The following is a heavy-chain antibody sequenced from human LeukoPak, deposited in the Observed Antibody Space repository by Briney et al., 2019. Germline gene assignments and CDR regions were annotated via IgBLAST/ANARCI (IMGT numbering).Heavy chain of an antibody. CDR1: GGSVGSYY. CDR2: IYYGGSA. V-gene: IGHV4-59*08. D-gene: IGHD6-13*01. Sequence: SETLSLSCTVSGGSVGSYYWSWIRQSPGRGLEWIGYIYYGGSANYNPSLKSRATISIDRSRNQFSLKLSSLTAADTAVYYCARHGSSYSFDYWGQGTLVTVSS. J-gene: IGHJ4*02. CDR3: ARHGSSYSFDY.